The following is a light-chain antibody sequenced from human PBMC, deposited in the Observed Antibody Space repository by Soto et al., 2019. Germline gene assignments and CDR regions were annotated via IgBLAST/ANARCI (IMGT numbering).Light chain of an antibody. CDR3: QQLKSYPHLT. V-gene: IGKV1-9*01. Sequence: DLQLTQSPSFLSASVGDRVTITCRASQGVRSYLAWYQQKPGKAPKLLIYAASTLQSGVPSRFSGSGSGTEFTLTISSLQPQDFATYYCQQLKSYPHLTFGQGTRLEIK. CDR2: AAS. J-gene: IGKJ5*01. CDR1: QGVRSY.